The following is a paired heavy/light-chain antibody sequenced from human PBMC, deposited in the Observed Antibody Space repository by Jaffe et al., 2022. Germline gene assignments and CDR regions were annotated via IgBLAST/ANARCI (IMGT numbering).Light chain of an antibody. CDR1: SSDVGGYNY. J-gene: IGLJ2*01. V-gene: IGLV2-14*03. CDR2: DVS. Sequence: QSALTQPASVSGSPGQSITISCTGTSSDVGGYNYVSWYQQHPGKAPKLMIYDVSNRPSGVSNRFSGSKSGNTASLTISGLQAEDEADYYCSSYTSSSTLEFGGGTKLTVL. CDR3: SSYTSSSTLE.
Heavy chain of an antibody. Sequence: EVQLVESGGGLVQPGGSLRLSCAASGFTFSSYEMNWVRQAPGKGLEWVSYISSSGSTIYYADSVKGRFTISRDNAKNSLYLQMNSLRAEDTAVYYCARDPMMGVGYFDWLPNAWYFDYWGQGTLVTVSS. CDR1: GFTFSSYE. CDR2: ISSSGSTI. D-gene: IGHD3-9*01. J-gene: IGHJ4*02. V-gene: IGHV3-48*03. CDR3: ARDPMMGVGYFDWLPNAWYFDY.